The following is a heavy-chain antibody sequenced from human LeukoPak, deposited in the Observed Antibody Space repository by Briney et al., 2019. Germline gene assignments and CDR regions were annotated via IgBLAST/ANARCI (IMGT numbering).Heavy chain of an antibody. CDR2: IHYNGNT. CDR1: GGSISSYY. J-gene: IGHJ4*02. CDR3: ARTSQADPL. Sequence: PSETLSLTCTVSGGSISSYYWSWIRQPPGKGLEWIAYIHYNGNTNYNPSLKSRVTISLDTSQNQFSLTLSSVTAADTAVYYCARTSQADPLWGQRTLVTVSS. D-gene: IGHD2-2*01. V-gene: IGHV4-59*01.